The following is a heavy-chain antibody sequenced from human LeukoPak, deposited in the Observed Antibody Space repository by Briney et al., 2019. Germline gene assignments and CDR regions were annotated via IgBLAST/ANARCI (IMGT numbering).Heavy chain of an antibody. CDR2: IYYSGST. J-gene: IGHJ5*02. CDR3: ARYVDTAMVFSTTPNWFDP. D-gene: IGHD5-18*01. V-gene: IGHV4-39*01. CDR1: GGSISSSSYY. Sequence: SETLSLTCTVSGGSISSSSYYWGWIRQPPGKGLEWIGSIYYSGSTYYNPSPKSRVTISVDTSKNQFSLKLSSVTAADTAVYYCARYVDTAMVFSTTPNWFDPWGQGTLVTVSS.